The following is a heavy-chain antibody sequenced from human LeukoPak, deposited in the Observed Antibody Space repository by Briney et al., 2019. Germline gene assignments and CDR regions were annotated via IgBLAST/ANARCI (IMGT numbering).Heavy chain of an antibody. CDR1: GFTSSIYW. CDR2: INSDGSST. V-gene: IGHV3-74*01. D-gene: IGHD4-17*01. CDR3: ARSYYGDYEDF. J-gene: IGHJ4*02. Sequence: GGSLRLSCAASGFTSSIYWIHWVRQAPGKGLMWVSRINSDGSSTSYADSVKGRFTISRDNAKNTVYLHMNSLKVEDTAVYYCARSYYGDYEDFWGQGTLVAVSS.